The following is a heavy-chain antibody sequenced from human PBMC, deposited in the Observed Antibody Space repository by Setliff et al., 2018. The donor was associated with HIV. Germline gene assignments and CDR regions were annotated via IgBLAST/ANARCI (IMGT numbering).Heavy chain of an antibody. V-gene: IGHV4-34*01. CDR2: INNGDRT. CDR1: GASISSDT. Sequence: LSLTCIVSGASISSDTWSWIRQPPGKGLEWIGEINNGDRTAYNPSLKSRVTISVDTSKNQFSLKLSSVTAADTAVYYCARGPRGLRWGVYFQHWGQGTLVTVSS. D-gene: IGHD3-10*01. CDR3: ARGPRGLRWGVYFQH. J-gene: IGHJ1*01.